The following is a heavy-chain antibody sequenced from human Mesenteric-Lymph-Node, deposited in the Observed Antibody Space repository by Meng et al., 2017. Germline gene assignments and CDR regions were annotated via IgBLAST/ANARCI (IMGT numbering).Heavy chain of an antibody. D-gene: IGHD1-1*01. CDR3: ARRYVQLERQGLDY. CDR2: IYYSEST. V-gene: IGHV4-39*01. CDR1: GGSISSSSYY. J-gene: IGHJ4*02. Sequence: QLQLQASGPGLVKPSETLSLTCTVTGGSISSSSYYWGWSRQPTGKGLGWIGSIYYSESTYYNPSLKSRVTISVDTSKNQFYLKLSSVTAADTAVYYCARRYVQLERQGLDYWGQGTLVTVSS.